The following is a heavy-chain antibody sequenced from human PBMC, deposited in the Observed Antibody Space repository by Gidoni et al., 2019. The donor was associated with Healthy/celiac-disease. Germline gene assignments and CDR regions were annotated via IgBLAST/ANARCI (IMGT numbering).Heavy chain of an antibody. J-gene: IGHJ4*02. CDR3: ARSKDGYDPPFDY. Sequence: EVQLVESGGGLVKPGGSLRPSCAASGFTFSSYSMNWVRQAPGKGLEWVSSISSSSSYIYYADSVKGRFTIARDNAKNSLYLQMNSLRAEDTAVYYCARSKDGYDPPFDYWGQGTLVTVSS. CDR1: GFTFSSYS. V-gene: IGHV3-21*01. CDR2: ISSSSSYI. D-gene: IGHD5-12*01.